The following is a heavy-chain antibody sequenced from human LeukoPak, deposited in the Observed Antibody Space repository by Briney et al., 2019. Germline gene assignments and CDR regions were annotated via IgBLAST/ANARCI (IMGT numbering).Heavy chain of an antibody. CDR2: INPSGGST. Sequence: GASVKVSCKASGYTFTSYYMHWVRQAPGQGLEWMGIINPSGGSTSYAQKFQGRVTMTRDTSTSTVYMELSSLRSEDTAVYYCGREGGYSSSWYSLHYYYYGMDVWGQGTTVTVSS. D-gene: IGHD6-13*01. V-gene: IGHV1-46*01. CDR1: GYTFTSYY. J-gene: IGHJ6*02. CDR3: GREGGYSSSWYSLHYYYYGMDV.